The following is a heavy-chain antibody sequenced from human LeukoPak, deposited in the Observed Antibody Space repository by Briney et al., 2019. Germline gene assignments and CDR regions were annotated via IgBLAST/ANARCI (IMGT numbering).Heavy chain of an antibody. D-gene: IGHD3-3*01. CDR1: GFTFSSYG. V-gene: IGHV3-23*01. Sequence: PGGTLRLSCAASGFTFSSYGMSWVRQAPGKGLEWVSAISGSGGSTYYADSVKGRFTISRDNSKNTLYLQMNSLRAEDTAVYYCARAGEYDFWGPDYWGQGTLVTVSS. J-gene: IGHJ4*02. CDR3: ARAGEYDFWGPDY. CDR2: ISGSGGST.